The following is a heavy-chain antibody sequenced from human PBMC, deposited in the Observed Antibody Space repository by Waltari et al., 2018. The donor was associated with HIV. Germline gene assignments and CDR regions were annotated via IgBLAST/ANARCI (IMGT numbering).Heavy chain of an antibody. V-gene: IGHV4-38-2*01. CDR2: IHHSGRT. D-gene: IGHD3-22*01. J-gene: IGHJ3*02. Sequence: QVQLQESGPGLVKPSETLSLTCAVFGNSISGAYYWGWIRQSPGKGLGWIGSIHHSGRTYYTPSLKSRVTISVDTSKKQFSLNLTSVTAADTALYYCARVRVTLIVAGPFDTWGQGTLVTVSS. CDR1: GNSISGAYY. CDR3: ARVRVTLIVAGPFDT.